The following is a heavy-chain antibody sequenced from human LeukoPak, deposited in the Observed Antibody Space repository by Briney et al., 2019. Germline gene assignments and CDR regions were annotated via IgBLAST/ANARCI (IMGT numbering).Heavy chain of an antibody. CDR2: ISGSGGST. D-gene: IGHD3-22*01. Sequence: GGSLRLSCAASGFTFSSYAMNWVRQAPGKGLEWVSAISGSGGSTYYADSVKGRFTMSRDNSRNTLYLQMNSLRAEDTAVFYCAKTPNYYDSSGYRIDYWGQGTLVTVSS. V-gene: IGHV3-23*01. CDR1: GFTFSSYA. CDR3: AKTPNYYDSSGYRIDY. J-gene: IGHJ4*02.